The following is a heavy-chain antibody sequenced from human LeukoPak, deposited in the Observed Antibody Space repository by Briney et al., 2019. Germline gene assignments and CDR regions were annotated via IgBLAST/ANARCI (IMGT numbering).Heavy chain of an antibody. J-gene: IGHJ4*02. CDR3: ARDVGYDSSGYLGDFDY. CDR1: GGSFRGYY. D-gene: IGHD3-22*01. Sequence: SDTLSLTCAVYGGSFRGYYWSWIRQPPGKGLEWIGEINHSGSTNYKPSLKSRVTISVDTSKNQFSLKLRSVTAADTAVYYCARDVGYDSSGYLGDFDYWGQGTLVIVSS. CDR2: INHSGST. V-gene: IGHV4-34*01.